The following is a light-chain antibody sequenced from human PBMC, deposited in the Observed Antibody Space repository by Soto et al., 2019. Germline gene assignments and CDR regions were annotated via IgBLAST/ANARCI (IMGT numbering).Light chain of an antibody. J-gene: IGKJ5*01. V-gene: IGKV3-15*01. CDR1: QSVSSN. Sequence: EIVMTQSPATLSVSPGERATLSCGASQSVSSNLAWYQQKPGQAPRLLIYGASTRATGIPARFSGSGSGTEFTLTISSLQSEDFAVYYCQQYNNWLITFGQGTRLEI. CDR3: QQYNNWLIT. CDR2: GAS.